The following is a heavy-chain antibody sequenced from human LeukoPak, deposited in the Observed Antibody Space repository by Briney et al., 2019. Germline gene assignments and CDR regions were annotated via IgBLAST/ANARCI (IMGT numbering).Heavy chain of an antibody. CDR3: ARSPYYYDSSGYPDYYYMDV. Sequence: VASVKVSCKASGGTFSSYAISWVRQAPGQGLGWMGRIIPIFGTANYAQKFQGRVTITTDESTSTAYMELSSLRSEDTAVYYCARSPYYYDSSGYPDYYYMDVWGKGTTVTVSS. D-gene: IGHD3-22*01. CDR1: GGTFSSYA. V-gene: IGHV1-69*05. J-gene: IGHJ6*03. CDR2: IIPIFGTA.